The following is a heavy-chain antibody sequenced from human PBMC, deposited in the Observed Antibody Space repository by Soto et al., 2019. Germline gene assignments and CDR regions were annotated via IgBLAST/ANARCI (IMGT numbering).Heavy chain of an antibody. V-gene: IGHV3-21*01. CDR1: GFTFSSYS. CDR2: ISSSSSYI. D-gene: IGHD4-17*01. J-gene: IGHJ4*02. CDR3: ARDTVPDYGAYYFDY. Sequence: EVQLVESGGGLVKPGGSLRLSCAASGFTFSSYSMNWVRQAPGKGLEWVSSISSSSSYIYYADSVKGRFTISRDNAKNSLYLQMNSLRAEDTAVYYCARDTVPDYGAYYFDYWGQGTLVTVSS.